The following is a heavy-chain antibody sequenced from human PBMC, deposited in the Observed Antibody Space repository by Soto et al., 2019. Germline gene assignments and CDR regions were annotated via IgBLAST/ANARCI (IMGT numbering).Heavy chain of an antibody. V-gene: IGHV1-3*01. CDR2: INAGNGNR. Sequence: SVKVCCKASVYTFTSYAIHWVRQAPGQRLEWMGWINAGNGNRKYSQKFQGRVTITRDTSASTAYMELSSLRSEDTAVYYCARDIAFDIWGQGTMVTVSS. CDR1: VYTFTSYA. J-gene: IGHJ3*02. CDR3: ARDIAFDI.